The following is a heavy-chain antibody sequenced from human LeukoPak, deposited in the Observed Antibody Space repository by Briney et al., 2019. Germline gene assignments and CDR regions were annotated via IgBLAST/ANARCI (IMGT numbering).Heavy chain of an antibody. D-gene: IGHD3-22*01. J-gene: IGHJ4*02. Sequence: GESLKISCKGSGYSFPTYWIGWVRQMPGKGLEWMGIIYPGDSNIRYSPSFQGLVTISADKSISTAYLHWSSLKASDTGMYFCARQSSSGSGVYWGQGTLVTVSS. CDR3: ARQSSSGSGVY. CDR2: IYPGDSNI. V-gene: IGHV5-51*01. CDR1: GYSFPTYW.